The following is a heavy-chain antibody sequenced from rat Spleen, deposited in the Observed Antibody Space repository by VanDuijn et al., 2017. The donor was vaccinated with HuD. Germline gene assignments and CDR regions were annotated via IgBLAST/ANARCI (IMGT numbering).Heavy chain of an antibody. D-gene: IGHD5-1*01. CDR3: ARGGELDWFAY. V-gene: IGHV2-43*01. Sequence: QVQLKESGPGLVQPSENLSLTCTVSGFSLTSYHVSWVRQPPGKGLEWMGVIWTGGRTAYNSLLKSRLSISRDTSKSQVFLKMNSLQTEDTATYYCARGGELDWFAYWGQGTLVTVSS. J-gene: IGHJ3*01. CDR1: GFSLTSYH. CDR2: IWTGGRT.